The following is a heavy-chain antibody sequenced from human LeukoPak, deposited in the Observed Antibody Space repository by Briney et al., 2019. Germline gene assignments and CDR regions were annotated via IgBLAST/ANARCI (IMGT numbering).Heavy chain of an antibody. J-gene: IGHJ6*03. Sequence: ASVKVSCKASGYTFTGYYMHWVRQAPGQGLEWMGWINPNSGGTNYAQKFQGRVTMTRDTSISTAYMELSRLRSDDTAVYYCARAAYYYCHMDVWGKGTTVTVSS. CDR2: INPNSGGT. CDR3: ARAAYYYCHMDV. CDR1: GYTFTGYY. D-gene: IGHD6-25*01. V-gene: IGHV1-2*02.